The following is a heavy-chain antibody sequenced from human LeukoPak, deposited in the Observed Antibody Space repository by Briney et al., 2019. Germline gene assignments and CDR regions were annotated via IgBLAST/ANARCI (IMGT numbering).Heavy chain of an antibody. CDR3: STRRDGYNPPYYYYYYMDV. CDR2: NKSKTDGGTT. Sequence: GGSLRLSCTAPGFTFSNAWMTWVRQAPAKGLECVGHNKSKTDGGTTDYVAPVKGRFSISRDDSKNTLYLQMSSLKTEDTAMYYCSTRRDGYNPPYYYYYYMDVWGKGTTVTVSS. D-gene: IGHD5-24*01. V-gene: IGHV3-15*01. J-gene: IGHJ6*03. CDR1: GFTFSNAW.